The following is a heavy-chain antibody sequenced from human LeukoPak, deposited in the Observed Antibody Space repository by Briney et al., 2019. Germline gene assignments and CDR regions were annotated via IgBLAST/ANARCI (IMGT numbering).Heavy chain of an antibody. CDR1: GFTFSSYS. CDR2: ISSSSTI. CDR3: ARPRTLNYYDSSGYSVSYFDY. J-gene: IGHJ4*02. Sequence: PGGSLRLSCAASGFTFSSYSMNWVRQAPGKGLEWVSYISSSSTIYYADSVKGRFTISRDNAKNSLYLQMNSLRAEDTAVYYCARPRTLNYYDSSGYSVSYFDYWGQGTLVTVSS. D-gene: IGHD3-22*01. V-gene: IGHV3-48*01.